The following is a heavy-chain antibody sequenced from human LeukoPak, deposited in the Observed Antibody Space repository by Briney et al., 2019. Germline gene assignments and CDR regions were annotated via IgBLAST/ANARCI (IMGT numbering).Heavy chain of an antibody. J-gene: IGHJ5*02. V-gene: IGHV1-46*01. CDR1: AYTFSTYL. D-gene: IGHD3-10*01. CDR2: IDPSGGST. CDR3: ARDLGLRGVTNWFDP. Sequence: ASVKVSCKASAYTFSTYLLHWARQAPGQGLEWMGIIDPSGGSTDYAQKFQGRVTMTRDTSTSTVYMELSSLRSEDTAVYYCARDLGLRGVTNWFDPWGQGTLVTVSS.